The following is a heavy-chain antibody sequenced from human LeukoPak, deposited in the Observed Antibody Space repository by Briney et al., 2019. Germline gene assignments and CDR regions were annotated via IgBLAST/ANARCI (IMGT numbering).Heavy chain of an antibody. V-gene: IGHV4-39*05. Sequence: PSETPSLTCTVSGASISSSGKYYWGWIRQPPGKGLEWIGSIYFSGNTYYNPSLKSRVTVSVDTSKNQFSLKVTSVTAADTAVYYCAKGAGPPWFDPWGQGTLVTVSS. CDR2: IYFSGNT. J-gene: IGHJ5*02. D-gene: IGHD6-19*01. CDR1: GASISSSGKYY. CDR3: AKGAGPPWFDP.